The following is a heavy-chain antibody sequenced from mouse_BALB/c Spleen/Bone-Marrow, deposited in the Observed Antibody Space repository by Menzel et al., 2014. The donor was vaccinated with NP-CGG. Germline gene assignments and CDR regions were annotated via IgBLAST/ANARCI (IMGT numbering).Heavy chain of an antibody. J-gene: IGHJ2*01. V-gene: IGHV14-3*02. D-gene: IGHD1-2*01. CDR3: ARYYYGYYFDY. Sequence: EVHLHQSGAELVKPGASVKLSCTASGFNIKDTYMHWVKQRPEQGLEWIGRIDPANGNTKYDPKFQGKATITADTSSNTAYLQLSSLTSEDTAVYYCARYYYGYYFDYWGQGTTLTVSS. CDR2: IDPANGNT. CDR1: GFNIKDTY.